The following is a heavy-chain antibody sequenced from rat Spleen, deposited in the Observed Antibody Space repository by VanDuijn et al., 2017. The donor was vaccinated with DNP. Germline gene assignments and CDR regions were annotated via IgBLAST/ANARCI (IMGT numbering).Heavy chain of an antibody. J-gene: IGHJ2*01. CDR3: ARITTPYGY. CDR2: MWYDGDT. Sequence: QVQLKESGPGLVQPSETLSLTCTVSGFSLTTYSVSWVRQPSGKGPEWMGKMWYDGDTSYNSVLKSRLSINRDTSKSQVFLKMNSLQSEDTATYYCARITTPYGYWGQGVMVTVSS. D-gene: IGHD1-10*01. CDR1: GFSLTTYS. V-gene: IGHV2-34*01.